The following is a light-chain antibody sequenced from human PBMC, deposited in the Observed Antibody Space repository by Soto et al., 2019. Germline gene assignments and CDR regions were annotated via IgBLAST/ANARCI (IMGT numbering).Light chain of an antibody. J-gene: IGLJ1*01. CDR1: STDVGGYNY. Sequence: LTQPASVSGSPGQSITISCTGTSTDVGGYNYVSWFQQHPGKAPKLIIYQVNNRPSGVSDRFSGSKSGNTASLTISGLQAEDEADYYCNSYTSTSAPYVFGTGTKVTVL. CDR3: NSYTSTSAPYV. CDR2: QVN. V-gene: IGLV2-14*01.